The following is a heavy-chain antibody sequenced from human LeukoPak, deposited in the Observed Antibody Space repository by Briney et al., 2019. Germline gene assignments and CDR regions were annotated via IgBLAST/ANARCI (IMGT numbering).Heavy chain of an antibody. V-gene: IGHV1-8*01. CDR2: MNPNSGNT. Sequence: ASVTVSCKASGYTFTSYDIKWVRQAAGQGLEWMGRMNPNSGNTGYAQKFQGRVTMTRNTSISTAYMELSSLRSEDTAVYYCARDYGSGSYFSDNWFDPWGQGTLVTVSS. D-gene: IGHD3-10*01. CDR1: GYTFTSYD. CDR3: ARDYGSGSYFSDNWFDP. J-gene: IGHJ5*02.